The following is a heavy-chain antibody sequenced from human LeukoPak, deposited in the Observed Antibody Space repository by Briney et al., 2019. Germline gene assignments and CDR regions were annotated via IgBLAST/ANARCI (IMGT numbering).Heavy chain of an antibody. CDR3: ASRYCSGGSCPYYYYYYMDV. J-gene: IGHJ6*03. Sequence: GGSLRLSCAASGFTFSNYAMNWVRQAPGKGLEWVSAISGSGGSTYYADSVKGRFTISRDNSKNTLYLQMNSLRAEDTAVYYCASRYCSGGSCPYYYYYYMDVWGKGTTVTVSS. CDR2: ISGSGGST. V-gene: IGHV3-23*01. D-gene: IGHD2-15*01. CDR1: GFTFSNYA.